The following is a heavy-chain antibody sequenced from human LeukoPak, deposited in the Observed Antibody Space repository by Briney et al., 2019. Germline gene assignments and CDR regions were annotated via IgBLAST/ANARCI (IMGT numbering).Heavy chain of an antibody. V-gene: IGHV1-2*02. J-gene: IGHJ4*02. Sequence: ASVKVSCKASGYTFTGYYMHWVRQAPGQGLGWMGWINPNSGGTHFAQKFQDRVTMTRDTSTSTGYMELSRLTSDDTAVYYCASGSSLDGSSGWPTHYYWGQGTLVTVSS. CDR1: GYTFTGYY. CDR3: ASGSSLDGSSGWPTHYY. D-gene: IGHD6-19*01. CDR2: INPNSGGT.